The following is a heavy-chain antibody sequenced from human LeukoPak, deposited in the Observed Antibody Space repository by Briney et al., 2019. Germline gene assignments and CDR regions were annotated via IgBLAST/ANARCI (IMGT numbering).Heavy chain of an antibody. CDR2: ISVYNGNT. J-gene: IGHJ4*02. Sequence: ASVKVSCKASGYTFTSYGISWVRRAPGQGLEWMGWISVYNGNTNYAQKLQGRVTMTTDTSTSTAYMELRSLRSDDTAVYYCARAQYYYGSGSYSPLGYWGQGTLVTVSS. V-gene: IGHV1-18*01. D-gene: IGHD3-10*01. CDR1: GYTFTSYG. CDR3: ARAQYYYGSGSYSPLGY.